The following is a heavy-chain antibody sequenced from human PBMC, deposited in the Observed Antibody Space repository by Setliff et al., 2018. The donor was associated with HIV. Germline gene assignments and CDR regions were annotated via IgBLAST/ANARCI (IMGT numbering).Heavy chain of an antibody. D-gene: IGHD2-15*01. CDR3: ARGRYCSGGSCYQDY. Sequence: SETLSLTCSVSSDSGGSIGNHYWNWIRHSPGKGLEWLGYISYTGSTNYSPSLRSRVTISEDTSKRQFSLKLTSVTAAVTAVYYCARGRYCSGGSCYQDYWGQGTPVTVSS. CDR2: ISYTGST. V-gene: IGHV4-59*11. J-gene: IGHJ4*02. CDR1: SDSGGSIGNHY.